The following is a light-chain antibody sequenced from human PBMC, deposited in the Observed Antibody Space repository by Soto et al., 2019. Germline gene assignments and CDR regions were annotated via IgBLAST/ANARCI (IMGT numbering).Light chain of an antibody. CDR1: SSDVGGYNY. J-gene: IGLJ2*01. CDR2: DVT. V-gene: IGLV2-14*03. CDR3: SSFASSIPLV. Sequence: QSALTQPDSVSGSPGQSITISCTGTSSDVGGYNYVSWYQQHPGKAPKLLICDVTNRPSGVSNRFSGSKSGNTASLTISGLQTEDEADYYCSSFASSIPLVFGGGTKPTVL.